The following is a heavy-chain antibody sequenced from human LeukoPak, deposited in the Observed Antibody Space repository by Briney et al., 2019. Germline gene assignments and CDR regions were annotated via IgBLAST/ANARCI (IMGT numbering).Heavy chain of an antibody. J-gene: IGHJ6*02. CDR2: IWYDGSNK. CDR1: GFTTHYW. CDR3: ARDPTYGSGSYYIYYYYYGMDV. D-gene: IGHD3-10*01. V-gene: IGHV3-33*08. Sequence: QPGGSLRLSCTASGFTTHYWLNWVRQSPGKGLEWVAVIWYDGSNKYYADSVKGRFTISRDNSKNTLYLQMNSLRAEDTAVYYCARDPTYGSGSYYIYYYYYGMDVWGQGTTVTVSS.